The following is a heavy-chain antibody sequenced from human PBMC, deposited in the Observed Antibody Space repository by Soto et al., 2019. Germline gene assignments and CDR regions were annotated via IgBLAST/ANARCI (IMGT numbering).Heavy chain of an antibody. J-gene: IGHJ4*02. CDR3: ASDYDFWSGSLDY. V-gene: IGHV1-69*12. D-gene: IGHD3-3*01. Sequence: QVQLVQSGAEVKKPGSGMKVSCKASRGTFSSYAISWVRQAPGQGLEWMGGIIPIFGTANYAQKFQGRVTITADESTSTAYMELSSLRSEATAVYYCASDYDFWSGSLDYWGQGTLVTVSS. CDR1: RGTFSSYA. CDR2: IIPIFGTA.